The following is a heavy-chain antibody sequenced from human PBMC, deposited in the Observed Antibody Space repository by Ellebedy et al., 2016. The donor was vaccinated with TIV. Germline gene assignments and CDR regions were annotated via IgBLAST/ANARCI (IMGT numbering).Heavy chain of an antibody. CDR2: IPYDGGNK. Sequence: GESLKISCAASGLSFGDHDMHWVRQAPGRGLAWVALIPYDGGNKQYADYVKGRFTVSGDTSMKMLYLEMNSLTKEDTAVYFCARVGGSSGFAGYFDLWGRGTVVTVSS. CDR1: GLSFGDHD. V-gene: IGHV3-30-3*01. D-gene: IGHD3-22*01. CDR3: ARVGGSSGFAGYFDL. J-gene: IGHJ2*01.